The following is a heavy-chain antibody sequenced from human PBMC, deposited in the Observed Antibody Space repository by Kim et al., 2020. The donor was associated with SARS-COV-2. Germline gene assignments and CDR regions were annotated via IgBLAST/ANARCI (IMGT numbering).Heavy chain of an antibody. Sequence: GGSLRLSCAASGFTFNTYGMHWVRQAPGKGLEWVAVISYDGSHKYYEDSVKGRFTISRDNSKNTLYLQMNSLRSEDTAVYYCAKSFSGSYFGYDYWCQGTRVTVS. J-gene: IGHJ4*02. CDR3: AKSFSGSYFGYDY. CDR1: GFTFNTYG. V-gene: IGHV3-30*18. CDR2: ISYDGSHK. D-gene: IGHD1-26*01.